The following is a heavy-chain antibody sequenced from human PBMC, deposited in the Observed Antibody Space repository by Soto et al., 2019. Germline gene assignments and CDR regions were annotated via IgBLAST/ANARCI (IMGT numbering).Heavy chain of an antibody. CDR1: GFTFSSHG. V-gene: IGHV3-30*18. J-gene: IGHJ4*02. CDR3: AKDNPSSD. CDR2: ISYDGSNE. Sequence: QVQLVESGGGVVQPGRSLRLSCVASGFTFSSHGLHWVRQAPGKGLEWVAVISYDGSNEYYTDSVKGRFTISRDNSKNMLYLQMNSLRPEDTAVYYCAKDNPSSDWVQGTLVTVSS.